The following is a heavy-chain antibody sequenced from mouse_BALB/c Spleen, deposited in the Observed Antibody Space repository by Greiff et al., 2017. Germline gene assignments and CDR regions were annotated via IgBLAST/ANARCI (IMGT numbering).Heavy chain of an antibody. V-gene: IGHV1-77*01. CDR1: GYTFTDYY. D-gene: IGHD2-3*01. Sequence: QVQLQQSGAELARPGASVKLSCKASGYTFTDYYINWVKQRTGQGLEWIGEIYPGSGNTYYNEKFKGKATLTADKSSSTAYMQLSSLTSEDSAVYFGARSDGYVYAMDYWGQGTSVTVSS. CDR2: IYPGSGNT. CDR3: ARSDGYVYAMDY. J-gene: IGHJ4*01.